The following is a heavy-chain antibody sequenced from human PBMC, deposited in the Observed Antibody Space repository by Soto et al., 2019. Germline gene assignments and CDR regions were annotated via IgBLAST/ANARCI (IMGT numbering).Heavy chain of an antibody. Sequence: EVQLLESGGALVQPGGSLRLSCAASGFAFGNYPMGWVRQAPGKGLEWVTHISNSGDRTFYPESVKGRFTISRDNSRNTLYLQMNSLGVEDTAVYLCAKEEWRGGAYKHWGQGTLVTVSS. CDR2: ISNSGDRT. D-gene: IGHD3-3*01. CDR1: GFAFGNYP. CDR3: AKEEWRGGAYKH. V-gene: IGHV3-23*01. J-gene: IGHJ1*01.